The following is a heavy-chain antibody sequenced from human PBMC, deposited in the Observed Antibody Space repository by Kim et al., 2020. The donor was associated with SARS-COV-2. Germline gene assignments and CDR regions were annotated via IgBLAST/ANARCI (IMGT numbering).Heavy chain of an antibody. D-gene: IGHD2-15*01. J-gene: IGHJ4*02. CDR1: GFTFSSFD. CDR2: IWYDGSNQ. V-gene: IGHV3-33*08. CDR3: ARDSCSGESCYSDF. Sequence: GGSLILSCAASGFTFSSFDMHWVRQAPGKGLEWVALIWYDGSNQYYADSVRGRFTISRDNSRNTLYLQMNSLRADDTAVYYCARDSCSGESCYSDFWGQGNL.